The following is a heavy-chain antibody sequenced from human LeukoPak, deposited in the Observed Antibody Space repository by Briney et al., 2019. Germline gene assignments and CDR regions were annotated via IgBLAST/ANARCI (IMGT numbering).Heavy chain of an antibody. J-gene: IGHJ3*02. CDR1: GFTFSTYA. CDR2: ISSSYSV. D-gene: IGHD1-7*01. V-gene: IGHV3-48*04. CDR3: ARVAGTTRKNAFDI. Sequence: GGSLRLSCTASGFTFSTYAMNWVRQAPGRGLEWISYISSSYSVFYADSVKGRFTISRDNAKNSLYLQMNSLRAEDTAVYYCARVAGTTRKNAFDIWGQGTMVTVSS.